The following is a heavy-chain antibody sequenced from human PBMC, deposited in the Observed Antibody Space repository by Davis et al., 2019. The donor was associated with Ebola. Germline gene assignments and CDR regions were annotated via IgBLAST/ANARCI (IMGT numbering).Heavy chain of an antibody. J-gene: IGHJ3*02. D-gene: IGHD4/OR15-4a*01. CDR3: ARVGTMEDAFDM. CDR1: GGSISSDSYY. Sequence: PSETLSLTCTVSGGSISSDSYYWSWIRQHPGKGLEWIGYIYHSGSPYYNPSLKSRVTISLDTSKNQFSLSLSSVTAADTAVYYCARVGTMEDAFDMWGQGTMVTVSS. CDR2: IYHSGSP. V-gene: IGHV4-30-2*01.